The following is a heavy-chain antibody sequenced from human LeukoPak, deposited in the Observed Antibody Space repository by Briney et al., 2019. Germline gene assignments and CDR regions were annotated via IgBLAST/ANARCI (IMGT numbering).Heavy chain of an antibody. D-gene: IGHD6-19*01. V-gene: IGHV4-39*01. CDR2: ASYSGTT. Sequence: SETLSLTCTVSGGSINSRSYYWAWIRQPPGKGLEWIGHASYSGTTYYNPSLQSRLTMTVDTSKDQFSLKLTSVTAADAAVYYCARRTGLDRSGWPHFDYWGQGTLVSVSS. CDR1: GGSINSRSYY. J-gene: IGHJ4*02. CDR3: ARRTGLDRSGWPHFDY.